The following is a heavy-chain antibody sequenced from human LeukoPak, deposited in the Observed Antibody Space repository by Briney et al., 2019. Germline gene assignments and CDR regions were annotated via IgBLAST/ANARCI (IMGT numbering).Heavy chain of an antibody. Sequence: GGSLRLSCAASGFTFSSHWMHWVRQAPGKGLVWVSRIKSDGSSTSYVDSVKGRFTISRDNAKNTLYLQMNSLRAEDTAVYYCARGNYYGMDVWGQGTTVTVSS. CDR3: ARGNYYGMDV. J-gene: IGHJ6*02. V-gene: IGHV3-74*01. CDR2: IKSDGSST. CDR1: GFTFSSHW.